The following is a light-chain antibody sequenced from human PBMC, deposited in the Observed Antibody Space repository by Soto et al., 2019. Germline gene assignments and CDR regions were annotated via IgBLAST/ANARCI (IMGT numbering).Light chain of an antibody. CDR1: QSVSGY. Sequence: EIVLTQSPGTLSLSPVERATLSCSASQSVSGYLAWYQQKPGQAPRLLIYDVSNRATGIPARFSGSGSGTDFTLTISSLEPEDFAIYYCQQRNYWQVTFGQGTRLEIK. J-gene: IGKJ5*01. CDR3: QQRNYWQVT. V-gene: IGKV3-11*01. CDR2: DVS.